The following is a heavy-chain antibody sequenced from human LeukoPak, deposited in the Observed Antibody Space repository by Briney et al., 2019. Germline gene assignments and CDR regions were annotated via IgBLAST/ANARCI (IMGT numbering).Heavy chain of an antibody. Sequence: GGSLRLSCAASGFSLTTYEMNWVRQAPGKGLEWVANIKQDGSEKYYVDSVKGRFTISRDNAQNSLYLQMNSLRAEDTAVYYCARVRGGYCSGGNCYSAFDIWGQGTMVTVSS. V-gene: IGHV3-7*04. CDR3: ARVRGGYCSGGNCYSAFDI. CDR1: GFSLTTYE. J-gene: IGHJ3*02. D-gene: IGHD2-15*01. CDR2: IKQDGSEK.